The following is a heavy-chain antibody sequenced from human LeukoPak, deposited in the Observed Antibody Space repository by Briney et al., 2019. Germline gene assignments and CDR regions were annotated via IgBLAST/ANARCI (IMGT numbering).Heavy chain of an antibody. J-gene: IGHJ4*02. CDR1: GFTFSSYG. CDR3: AKDQWDDSSGFDY. Sequence: GGSLRLSCAASGFTFSSYGMHWVRQAPGKGLEWVAVISYDGSNKYYADSVKGRFTISRDNSKNTLYLQMNSLRAEDTAVYYCAKDQWDDSSGFDYWGQGTLATVSS. V-gene: IGHV3-30*18. D-gene: IGHD3-22*01. CDR2: ISYDGSNK.